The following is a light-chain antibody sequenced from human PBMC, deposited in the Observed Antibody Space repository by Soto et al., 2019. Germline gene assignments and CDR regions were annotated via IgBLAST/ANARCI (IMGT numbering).Light chain of an antibody. CDR1: SSNIGSNS. V-gene: IGLV1-47*01. CDR3: PALDDSLQNVV. CDR2: SNS. J-gene: IGLJ2*01. Sequence: QSVLTQPPSASGTPGQRVTISCSGSSSNIGSNSVHWYQQLPGTAPKLLIYSNSQRPSGVPERISGSKSGTSASLAISGLRSEDEAEYHCPALDDSLQNVVFCVGTKLTVL.